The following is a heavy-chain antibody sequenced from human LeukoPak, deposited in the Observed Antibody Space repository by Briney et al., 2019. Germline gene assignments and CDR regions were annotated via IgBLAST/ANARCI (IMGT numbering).Heavy chain of an antibody. J-gene: IGHJ6*03. V-gene: IGHV4-59*01. CDR2: IYYSGST. CDR3: ARERSYCSGGSCYSDYYYYMDV. CDR1: GGSISSYY. D-gene: IGHD2-15*01. Sequence: SETLSLTCTVSGGSISSYYWSWIRQPPGKGLEWIGYIYYSGSTNYNPSLKSRVTISVDTSKDQFSLKLSSVTAADTDVYYCARERSYCSGGSCYSDYYYYMDVWGKGTTVTVSS.